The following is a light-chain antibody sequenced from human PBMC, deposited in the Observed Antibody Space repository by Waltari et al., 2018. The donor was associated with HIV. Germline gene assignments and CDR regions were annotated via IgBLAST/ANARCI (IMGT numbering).Light chain of an antibody. V-gene: IGLV1-44*01. CDR3: ATWDDSLNGPV. CDR2: TNA. Sequence: QSVLSQAPSASGTPGQSVAISCSGRTSNIGSHAVNWYQQLPGTAPKLLIHTNAQRPSGVPDRFSGSKSGTSASLTFSGLQSADESDYYCATWDDSLNGPVFGGGTKLTVL. CDR1: TSNIGSHA. J-gene: IGLJ2*01.